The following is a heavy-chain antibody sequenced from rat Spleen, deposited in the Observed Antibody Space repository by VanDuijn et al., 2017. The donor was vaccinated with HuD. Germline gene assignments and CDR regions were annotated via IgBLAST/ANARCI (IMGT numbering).Heavy chain of an antibody. J-gene: IGHJ2*01. CDR3: TTLRY. CDR2: IWGDGST. Sequence: QVQLKESGPDLMQPSETLSLTCTVPGFSLTSNSVHWVRQPPGKGLEWMGGIWGDGSTEYNSALKSRLSISRDTSKSQVFLKMNSLQSDDTAIYFCTTLRYWGQGVMVTVSS. V-gene: IGHV2-1*01. CDR1: GFSLTSNS. D-gene: IGHD1-11*01.